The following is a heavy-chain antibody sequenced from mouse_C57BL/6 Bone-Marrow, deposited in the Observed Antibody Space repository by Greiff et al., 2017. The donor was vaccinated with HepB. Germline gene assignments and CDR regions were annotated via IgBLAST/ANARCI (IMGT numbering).Heavy chain of an antibody. Sequence: VKLMESGAELARPGASVKLSCKASGYTFTSYGISWVKQSTGQGLEWIGEIYPRSGNTYYNEKFKGKATLTADKSSSTAYMELRSLTSEDSAVYFCARLDYYYGSSSLAWFAYWGQGTLVTVSA. CDR1: GYTFTSYG. CDR3: ARLDYYYGSSSLAWFAY. V-gene: IGHV1-81*01. J-gene: IGHJ3*01. CDR2: IYPRSGNT. D-gene: IGHD1-1*01.